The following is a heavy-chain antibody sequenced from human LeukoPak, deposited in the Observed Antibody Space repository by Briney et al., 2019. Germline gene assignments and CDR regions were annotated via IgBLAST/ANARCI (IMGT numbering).Heavy chain of an antibody. Sequence: SETLSLTCAVYGGSFSGYYWSWIRQPPGKGLEWIGEINHSGSTNYNPSLKSRVTISVDTSKNQFSLKLSSVTAADTAVYYCARVAAEYYYYYYGMDVWGQGTTVTVSS. CDR3: ARVAAEYYYYYYGMDV. D-gene: IGHD6-19*01. CDR2: INHSGST. CDR1: GGSFSGYY. J-gene: IGHJ6*02. V-gene: IGHV4-34*01.